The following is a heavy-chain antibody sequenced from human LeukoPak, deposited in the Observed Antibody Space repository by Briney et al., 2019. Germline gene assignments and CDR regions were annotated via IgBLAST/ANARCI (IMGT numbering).Heavy chain of an antibody. J-gene: IGHJ4*02. Sequence: GGSLRLSCAASGFTFSSYEMNWVRQAPGKGLEWGSYISSSGSTIYYADSVKGRFTISRDNSKNTLYLQMNSLRAEDTAVYYCAKDPGDGVFDYWGQGTLVTVSS. CDR3: AKDPGDGVFDY. D-gene: IGHD5-24*01. V-gene: IGHV3-48*03. CDR2: ISSSGSTI. CDR1: GFTFSSYE.